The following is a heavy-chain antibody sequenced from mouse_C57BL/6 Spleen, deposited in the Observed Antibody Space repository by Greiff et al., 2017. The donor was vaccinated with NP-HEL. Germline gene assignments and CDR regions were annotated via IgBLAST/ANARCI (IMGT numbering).Heavy chain of an antibody. V-gene: IGHV1-19*01. D-gene: IGHD1-1*01. Sequence: VQLKQSGPVLVKPGASVKMSCKASGYTFTDYYMNWVKQSHGKSLEWIGVINPYNGGTSYNQKFKGKATLTVDKSSSTAYMELNSLTSEDSAVYYCARWGYYGSSYRYFDVWGTGTTVTVSS. CDR2: INPYNGGT. CDR3: ARWGYYGSSYRYFDV. CDR1: GYTFTDYY. J-gene: IGHJ1*03.